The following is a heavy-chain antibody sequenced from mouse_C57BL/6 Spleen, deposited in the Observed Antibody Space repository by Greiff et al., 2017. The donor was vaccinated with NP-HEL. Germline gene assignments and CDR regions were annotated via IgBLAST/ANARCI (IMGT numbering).Heavy chain of an antibody. D-gene: IGHD3-3*01. CDR1: GFTFSDYY. CDR2: ISNGGGSP. J-gene: IGHJ1*03. V-gene: IGHV5-12*01. Sequence: EVQGVESGGGLVQPGGSLKLSCAASGFTFSDYYMYWVRQTPEKRLEWVAYISNGGGSPYYPDTVKGRFTISRDNAKNTLYLQMSRLKSADTAMYYCARRGGRDWYLDVWGTGTTVTVSS. CDR3: ARRGGRDWYLDV.